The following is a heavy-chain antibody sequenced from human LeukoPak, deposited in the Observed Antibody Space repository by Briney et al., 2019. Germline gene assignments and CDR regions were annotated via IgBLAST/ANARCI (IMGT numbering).Heavy chain of an antibody. CDR3: AKIGYSSAWYPPSYFDY. Sequence: PGESLKISCEGSGYSFTSSWIGWVRQMPGKGLEWMGIIYPGDSDTRYTPSFQGQATISADKSISTAYLQWSSLKASDTAMYYCAKIGYSSAWYPPSYFDYWGQGTLVTVSS. J-gene: IGHJ4*02. D-gene: IGHD6-19*01. V-gene: IGHV5-51*01. CDR1: GYSFTSSW. CDR2: IYPGDSDT.